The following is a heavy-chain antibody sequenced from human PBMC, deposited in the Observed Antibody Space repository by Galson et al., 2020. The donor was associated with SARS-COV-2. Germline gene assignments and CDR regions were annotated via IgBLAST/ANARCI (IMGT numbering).Heavy chain of an antibody. D-gene: IGHD6-19*01. CDR2: IKQDGSEK. J-gene: IGHJ6*02. CDR1: GFTFSSYW. V-gene: IGHV3-7*04. Sequence: TGGSLRLSCAASGFTFSSYWISWVRQAPGKGLEWVANIKQDGSEKYYVDSVKGRFTISRDNAKNSLYLQMNSLRAEDTAVYYCARDSSGWYGLYYYYGMDVWGQGTTVTVSS. CDR3: ARDSSGWYGLYYYYGMDV.